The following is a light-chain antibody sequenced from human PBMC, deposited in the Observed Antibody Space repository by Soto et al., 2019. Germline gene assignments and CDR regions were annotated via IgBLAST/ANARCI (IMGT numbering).Light chain of an antibody. CDR1: QSISSW. J-gene: IGKJ1*01. V-gene: IGKV1-5*01. Sequence: DIQMTQSPSTLSASVGDRVTITCRASQSISSWLAWYQQKPGKAPKVLIYDASSLESGVPTRFSGRGSGTEYTPTISSQQPDYFATKFCQQNNSYTWTFGQGTKVEIK. CDR2: DAS. CDR3: QQNNSYTWT.